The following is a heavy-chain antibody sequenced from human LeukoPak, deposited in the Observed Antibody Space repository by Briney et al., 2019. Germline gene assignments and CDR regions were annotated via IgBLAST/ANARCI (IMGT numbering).Heavy chain of an antibody. Sequence: ASVKVSCKVSGYTLTELSMHWVRQAPGKGLEWMGGFDPEDGETIYAQKFQGRVTMTEDTSTDTAYMELSSLRSEDTAVYYCARQYSSGWSRVPDAFDIWGQGTMVTVSS. J-gene: IGHJ3*02. CDR1: GYTLTELS. D-gene: IGHD6-19*01. CDR2: FDPEDGET. V-gene: IGHV1-24*01. CDR3: ARQYSSGWSRVPDAFDI.